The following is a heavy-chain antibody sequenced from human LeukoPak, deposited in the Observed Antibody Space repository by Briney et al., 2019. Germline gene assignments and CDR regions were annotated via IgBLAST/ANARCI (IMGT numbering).Heavy chain of an antibody. CDR1: GFTFNSYA. Sequence: GGSLRLSCSASGFTFNSYAVHWVRQAPGKGLEYVSGISRNGGSTYYADSVKGRFTISGDNSKNTLYLQMSSLRAEDTAVYYCVKESGFMVAPNSAFDIWGQGTMVTVSS. J-gene: IGHJ3*02. CDR3: VKESGFMVAPNSAFDI. V-gene: IGHV3-64D*06. CDR2: ISRNGGST. D-gene: IGHD4/OR15-4a*01.